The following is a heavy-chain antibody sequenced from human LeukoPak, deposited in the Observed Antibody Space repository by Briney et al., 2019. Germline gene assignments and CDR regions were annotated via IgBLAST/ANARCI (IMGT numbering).Heavy chain of an antibody. D-gene: IGHD5-24*01. CDR3: ARAQFRH. CDR2: ISSRNSFI. Sequence: GGSLRLSCEGSGINFNDYTMNWVRQAPGKGLEWVSSISSRNSFIHYTDLVKGRFTISRDNAKNSLYLQMDSLRAEDTAVYYCARAQFRHWGQGTLVTVSS. CDR1: GINFNDYT. V-gene: IGHV3-21*01. J-gene: IGHJ4*02.